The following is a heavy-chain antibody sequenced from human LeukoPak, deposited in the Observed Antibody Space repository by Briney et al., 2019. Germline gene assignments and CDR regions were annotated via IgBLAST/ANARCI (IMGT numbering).Heavy chain of an antibody. V-gene: IGHV3-74*01. CDR1: GFTFSSNW. Sequence: GGSLRLSCAASGFTFSSNWMHWVRQAPGKGLVWVSRINTDGSSTSYADSVKGRFTISRDNAKNTLYLQMNSLRAEDTAVYYCARGDIVVVPAAIELYYFDYWGQGTLVTVSS. CDR3: ARGDIVVVPAAIELYYFDY. J-gene: IGHJ4*02. D-gene: IGHD2-2*02. CDR2: INTDGSST.